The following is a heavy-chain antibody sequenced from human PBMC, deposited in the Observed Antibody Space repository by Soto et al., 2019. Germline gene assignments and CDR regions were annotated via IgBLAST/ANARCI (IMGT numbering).Heavy chain of an antibody. CDR1: GGSISSYY. D-gene: IGHD3-3*01. V-gene: IGHV4-59*01. Sequence: SETLSLTCTVSGGSISSYYWSWIRQPPGKGLEWIGYIYYSGSTNYNPSLKSRVTISVDTSKNQFSLKLSSVTAADTAVYYCARGGYDFWSGYYKPSYMDVWGKGTTVTVSS. J-gene: IGHJ6*03. CDR3: ARGGYDFWSGYYKPSYMDV. CDR2: IYYSGST.